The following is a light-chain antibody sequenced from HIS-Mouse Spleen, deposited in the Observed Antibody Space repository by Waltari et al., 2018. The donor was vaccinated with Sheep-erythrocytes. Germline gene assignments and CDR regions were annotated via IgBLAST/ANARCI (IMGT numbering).Light chain of an antibody. CDR1: ALPKKY. CDR2: EDS. Sequence: SYELTQPPSVSVSPGQTARITCSGDALPKKYAYWYQQKSGQAPVLVIYEDSTRPSGIPERFSGSSSGTMATLTISGAQVEDEADYYCYSTDSSGNHRVFGTGTKVTVL. J-gene: IGLJ1*01. V-gene: IGLV3-10*01. CDR3: YSTDSSGNHRV.